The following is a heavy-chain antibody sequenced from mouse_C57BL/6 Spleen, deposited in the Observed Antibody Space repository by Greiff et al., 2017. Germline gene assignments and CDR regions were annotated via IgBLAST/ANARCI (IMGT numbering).Heavy chain of an antibody. J-gene: IGHJ2*01. CDR3: ARRDSSGLDY. V-gene: IGHV5-17*01. CDR2: ISSGSSTI. Sequence: DVQLQESGGGLVKPGGSLKLSCAASGFTFSDYGMHWVRQAPEKGLEWVAYISSGSSTIYYADTVKGRFTISRDNAKNTLFLQMTSLRSEDTAMYYCARRDSSGLDYWGQGTTLTVSS. D-gene: IGHD3-2*02. CDR1: GFTFSDYG.